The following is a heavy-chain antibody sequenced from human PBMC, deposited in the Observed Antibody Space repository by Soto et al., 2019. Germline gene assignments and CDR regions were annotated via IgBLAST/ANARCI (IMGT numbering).Heavy chain of an antibody. V-gene: IGHV4-59*01. D-gene: IGHD3-3*01. CDR2: IYYSGST. CDR1: GGSISSYY. Sequence: SETLSLTCTVSGGSISSYYWSWIRQPPGKGLEWIGYIYYSGSTNYNPSLKSRVTISVDTSKNQFSLKLSSVAAADTAVYYCARGGGITIFGVPTDAFDIWGQGTMVTVSS. J-gene: IGHJ3*02. CDR3: ARGGGITIFGVPTDAFDI.